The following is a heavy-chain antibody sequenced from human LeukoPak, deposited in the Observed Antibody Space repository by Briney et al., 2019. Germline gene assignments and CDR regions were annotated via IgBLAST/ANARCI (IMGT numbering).Heavy chain of an antibody. J-gene: IGHJ4*02. CDR2: ISGSGGST. Sequence: GGSLRLSCAASGFTFSSYAMSWVRQAPGKGLEWASAISGSGGSTYYADSVKGRFTISRDNSKNTLYLQMNSLRAEDTAVYYCAKASFDYYGSGSYPVIFDYWGQGTLVTVSS. D-gene: IGHD3-10*01. V-gene: IGHV3-23*01. CDR1: GFTFSSYA. CDR3: AKASFDYYGSGSYPVIFDY.